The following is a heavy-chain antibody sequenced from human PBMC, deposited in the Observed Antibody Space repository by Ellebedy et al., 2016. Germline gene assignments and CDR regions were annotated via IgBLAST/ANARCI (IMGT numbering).Heavy chain of an antibody. J-gene: IGHJ4*02. CDR2: ISSNGGST. Sequence: GESLKISCSASGFTFSSYAMHWVRQAPGKGLEYVSAISSNGGSTYYADSVKGRFTISRDNSKNTLYLQMSSLRAEDTAVYYCVKGEGWYYFDYWGQGTLVTVSS. CDR1: GFTFSSYA. CDR3: VKGEGWYYFDY. V-gene: IGHV3-64D*06.